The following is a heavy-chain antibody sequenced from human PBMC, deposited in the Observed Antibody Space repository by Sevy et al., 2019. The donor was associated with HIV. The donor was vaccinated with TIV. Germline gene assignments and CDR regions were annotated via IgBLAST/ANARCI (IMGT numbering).Heavy chain of an antibody. D-gene: IGHD4-4*01. V-gene: IGHV3-33*01. CDR1: GFIFNNFG. Sequence: GGCLRLSCAASGFIFNNFGINWVRQAPGKGLEWVAIIWHDGTKKHYLESVKGRFTISRDNSKNTVCLQMNSLRVEDSGTYYCVRVTPDEDGTTLDSWGLGTLVTVSS. CDR3: VRVTPDEDGTTLDS. J-gene: IGHJ5*01. CDR2: IWHDGTKK.